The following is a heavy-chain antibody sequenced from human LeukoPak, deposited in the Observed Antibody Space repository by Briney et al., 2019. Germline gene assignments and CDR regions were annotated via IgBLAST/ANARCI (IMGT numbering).Heavy chain of an antibody. CDR2: ICDKGDST. Sequence: GGSLRLSCAVSGITLCNDGICCVRDAPGEGVVCVAGICDKGDSTNYADSVRGGFTVSRDNPKNTLWLQMNSLRAEVTAQNICARRGVVIRAIIVVGFHKEAYYFVYWGRGALVTVSS. V-gene: IGHV3-23*01. D-gene: IGHD2-21*01. CDR3: ARRGVVIRAIIVVGFHKEAYYFVY. CDR1: GITLCNDG. J-gene: IGHJ4*02.